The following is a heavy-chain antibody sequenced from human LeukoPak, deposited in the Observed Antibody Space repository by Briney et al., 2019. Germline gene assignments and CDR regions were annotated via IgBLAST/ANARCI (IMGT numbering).Heavy chain of an antibody. D-gene: IGHD3-22*01. J-gene: IGHJ4*02. Sequence: GGSLRLSCAASGFTFSSYGMHWVRQAPGKGLEWVAFIRYDGSNKYYADSVKGRFTISRDSSKNTLYLQMNSLRAEDTAVYYCTKDQGGDYYDISGPQDYWGQGTLVTVSS. CDR1: GFTFSSYG. V-gene: IGHV3-30*02. CDR3: TKDQGGDYYDISGPQDY. CDR2: IRYDGSNK.